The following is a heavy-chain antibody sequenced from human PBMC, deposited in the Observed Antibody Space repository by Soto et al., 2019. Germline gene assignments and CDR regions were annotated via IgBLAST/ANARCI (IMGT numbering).Heavy chain of an antibody. CDR2: INAGNGNT. CDR3: ARAVAVPADFDY. J-gene: IGHJ4*02. V-gene: IGHV1-3*05. D-gene: IGHD6-19*01. Sequence: QVQLVQSGAEEKNPGASVKVSCKASGYTFTGYAMHWVRQAPGQRLEWMGWINAGNGNTKYSQKFQGRVTITRDTSASTAYMELSSLRSEDTAVYYCARAVAVPADFDYWGPGTLVTVSS. CDR1: GYTFTGYA.